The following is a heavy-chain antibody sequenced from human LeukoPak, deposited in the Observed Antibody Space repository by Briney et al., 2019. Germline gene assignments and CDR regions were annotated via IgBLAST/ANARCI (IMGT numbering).Heavy chain of an antibody. CDR2: IYYSGTT. Sequence: SESLRLTCTVSGGSISTSSYSWGWIRQPPGKGLEWIGTIYYSGTTYYNPSLDNLVTISVDTSKNQFSLKLTSVTAADTAVYYCARHKMGTTRLYYFDYWGQGTLVPVSS. CDR3: ARHKMGTTRLYYFDY. J-gene: IGHJ4*02. D-gene: IGHD1-26*01. CDR1: GGSISTSSYS. V-gene: IGHV4-39*01.